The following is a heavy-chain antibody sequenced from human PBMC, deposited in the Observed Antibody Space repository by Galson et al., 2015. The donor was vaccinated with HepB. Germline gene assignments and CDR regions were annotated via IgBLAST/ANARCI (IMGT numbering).Heavy chain of an antibody. J-gene: IGHJ4*02. Sequence: SLRLSCAASGISFSSYGMHWVRQAPGKGLEWVAFIHSDGSNKYYADSVKGRFTISRDNSKSTLYLQMNSLRAEDTAVYYCAKDSITMLRGVADYWGQGTLVTVSS. CDR3: AKDSITMLRGVADY. D-gene: IGHD3-10*01. CDR2: IHSDGSNK. CDR1: GISFSSYG. V-gene: IGHV3-30*02.